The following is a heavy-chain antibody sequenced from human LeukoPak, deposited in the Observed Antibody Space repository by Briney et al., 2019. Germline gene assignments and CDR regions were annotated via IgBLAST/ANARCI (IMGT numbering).Heavy chain of an antibody. CDR2: INHSGST. CDR1: GGSFSGYY. D-gene: IGHD3-10*01. Sequence: TSETLSLTCAVYGGSFSGYYWSWIRQPPGKGLEWIGEINHSGSTNYNPSLKSRVTISVDTSKNQFSLKLSSVTAADTAVYYCARTPGAWGQGTLVTVSS. J-gene: IGHJ4*02. CDR3: ARTPGA. V-gene: IGHV4-34*01.